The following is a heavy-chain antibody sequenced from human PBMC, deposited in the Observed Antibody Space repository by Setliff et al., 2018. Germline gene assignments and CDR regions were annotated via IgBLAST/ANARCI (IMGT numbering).Heavy chain of an antibody. D-gene: IGHD6-25*01. CDR1: GYRFTTYW. Sequence: GESLKVSCKGSGYRFTTYWIGWVRQMTGKGLEWMGIVFSGDSDTRYSPSSQGQVTMSADKSINTAYLQWSSLKASDTAMYYCARLGAPASHDAFDIWGQGTMVTVS. V-gene: IGHV5-51*01. CDR2: VFSGDSDT. J-gene: IGHJ3*02. CDR3: ARLGAPASHDAFDI.